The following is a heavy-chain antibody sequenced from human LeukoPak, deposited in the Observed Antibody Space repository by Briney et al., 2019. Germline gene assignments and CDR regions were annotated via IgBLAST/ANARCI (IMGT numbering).Heavy chain of an antibody. D-gene: IGHD2-2*01. CDR2: FDPEDGET. CDR1: GYTLTELS. V-gene: IGHV1-24*01. Sequence: ASVKVSCKVSGYTLTELSMHWVRQAPGKGLEWMGGFDPEDGETIYALKFQGRVTMTTDTSTNTAYLDLKSLRSDDTAVYYCARALSTTSCCYGLDVWGQGSTVTVS. CDR3: ARALSTTSCCYGLDV. J-gene: IGHJ6*02.